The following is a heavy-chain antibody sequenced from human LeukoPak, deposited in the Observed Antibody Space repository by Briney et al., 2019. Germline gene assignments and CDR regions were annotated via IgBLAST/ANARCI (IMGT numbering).Heavy chain of an antibody. CDR3: ARDDGDYPYGMDV. CDR2: IYYSGST. V-gene: IGHV4-59*01. D-gene: IGHD4-17*01. J-gene: IGHJ6*02. Sequence: SETLSLTCTVSGGSISSYYWSWIRQPPGKGLEWIGYIYYSGSTNYNPSLKSRVTISVDTSKNQFSLKLSSVTAADTAVYCCARDDGDYPYGMDVWGQGTTVTVSS. CDR1: GGSISSYY.